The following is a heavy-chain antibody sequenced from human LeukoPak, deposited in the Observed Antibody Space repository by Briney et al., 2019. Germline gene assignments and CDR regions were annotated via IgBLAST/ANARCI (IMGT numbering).Heavy chain of an antibody. D-gene: IGHD3-22*01. CDR3: SERLCHPVVDYCSSGYYYPTFDY. Sequence: GGSLRLSCAAFGFTFSSYAMHWVRQAPGKGLGWVAVISYDGSNKYYADSVKGRFTISRDNSKNTLYLQMNSLRAEDTAVYYFSERLCHPVVDYCSSGYYYPTFDYWGQGTLVTVSS. CDR1: GFTFSSYA. V-gene: IGHV3-30-3*01. CDR2: ISYDGSNK. J-gene: IGHJ4*02.